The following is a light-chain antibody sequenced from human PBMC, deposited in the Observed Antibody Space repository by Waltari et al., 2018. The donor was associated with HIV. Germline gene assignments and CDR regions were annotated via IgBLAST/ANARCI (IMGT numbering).Light chain of an antibody. J-gene: IGLJ2*01. CDR2: EVS. CDR1: SSHVGGYNY. Sequence: FALTLPASVSGPPGQSITIPCTGTSSHVGGYNYVSWYQQHPGTAPKLRIYEVSNRPSGVSNRFSGSKSGNTSSLTISGLQAEDEADYYCSSYTSSSTPVVFGGGTKLTVL. V-gene: IGLV2-14*01. CDR3: SSYTSSSTPVV.